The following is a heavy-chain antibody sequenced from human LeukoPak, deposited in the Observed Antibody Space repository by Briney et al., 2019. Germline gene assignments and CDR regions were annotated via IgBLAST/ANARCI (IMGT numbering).Heavy chain of an antibody. J-gene: IGHJ3*02. CDR1: GFTFTSSA. Sequence: SVKVSCKASGFTFTSSAMQWVLQARGQRLEWIGWIVVGSGNTNYEQKFQERVTITRDMSTSTVYMELSSLRSEDTAVYYCARGRSMVTPLDAFDIWGQGTMVTVSS. CDR2: IVVGSGNT. V-gene: IGHV1-58*02. D-gene: IGHD5-18*01. CDR3: ARGRSMVTPLDAFDI.